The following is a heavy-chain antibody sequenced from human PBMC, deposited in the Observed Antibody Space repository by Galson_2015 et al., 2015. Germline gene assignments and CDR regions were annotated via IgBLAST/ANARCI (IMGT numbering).Heavy chain of an antibody. J-gene: IGHJ5*02. V-gene: IGHV3-53*01. D-gene: IGHD2-15*01. CDR3: SRIRSGRGWFDP. Sequence: SLRLSCAASGFTVSTNYMSWVRQAPGKGLEWVSVIYSGGSTYFADSVKGRFTISRDNSKNTLYLQMNSLRADDPAVYFCSRIRSGRGWFDPWGQGTLVPVSS. CDR2: IYSGGST. CDR1: GFTVSTNY.